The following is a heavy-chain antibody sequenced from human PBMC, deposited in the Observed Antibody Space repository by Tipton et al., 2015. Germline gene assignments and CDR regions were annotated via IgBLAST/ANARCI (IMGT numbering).Heavy chain of an antibody. CDR3: ARVYYYASSAYYQSVAFDY. CDR2: VFYTGST. J-gene: IGHJ4*02. D-gene: IGHD3-22*01. Sequence: TLSLTCTVSGGSISSEYWSWIRQPPGKGLAWIGYVFYTGSTYYNPSLESRVTISVDTFENQFSLKLSSVTAADTAVYYCARVYYYASSAYYQSVAFDYWGQGTLVTVSS. CDR1: GGSISSEY. V-gene: IGHV4-59*01.